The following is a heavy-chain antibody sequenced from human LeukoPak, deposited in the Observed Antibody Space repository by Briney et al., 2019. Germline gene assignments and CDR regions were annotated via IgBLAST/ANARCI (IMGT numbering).Heavy chain of an antibody. D-gene: IGHD4-17*01. J-gene: IGHJ4*02. CDR1: GGSISSSSYY. Sequence: SETLSLTCTVSGGSISSSSYYWGWIRQPPGKGLEWIGSIYYSGSTYYNPSLKSRVTISVDTSKNQFSLKLSSVTAADTAVYYCASHLYGDYLHYFDYWGQGTLVTVSS. CDR2: IYYSGST. V-gene: IGHV4-39*01. CDR3: ASHLYGDYLHYFDY.